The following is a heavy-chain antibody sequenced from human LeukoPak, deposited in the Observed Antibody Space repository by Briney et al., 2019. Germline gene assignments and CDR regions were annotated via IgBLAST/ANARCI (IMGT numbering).Heavy chain of an antibody. CDR2: IYYSGRT. V-gene: IGHV4-39*07. CDR3: ARGIAARPVYYYYYMDV. CDR1: SGSIGSSNYY. J-gene: IGHJ6*03. Sequence: PSETLSLTCIVSSGSIGSSNYYWGWIRQPPGKGLEWIGSIYYSGRTDCKSSLKSRVTMSVDTSKNQFSLKLSSVTAADTAVYYCARGIAARPVYYYYYMDVWGKGTTVTVSS. D-gene: IGHD6-6*01.